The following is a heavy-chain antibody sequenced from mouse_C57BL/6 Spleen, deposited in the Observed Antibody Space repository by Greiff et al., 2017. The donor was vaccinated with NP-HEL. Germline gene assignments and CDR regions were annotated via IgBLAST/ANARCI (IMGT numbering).Heavy chain of an antibody. D-gene: IGHD2-1*01. CDR3: ARSGGNYGPWFAY. J-gene: IGHJ3*01. CDR1: GYTFTSYW. Sequence: QVQLKQPGAELVMPGASVKLSCKASGYTFTSYWMHWVKQRPGQGLEWIGEIDPSDSYTNYNQKFKGKSTLTVDKSSSTAYMQLSSLTSEDSAVYYCARSGGNYGPWFAYWGQGTLVTVSA. V-gene: IGHV1-69*01. CDR2: IDPSDSYT.